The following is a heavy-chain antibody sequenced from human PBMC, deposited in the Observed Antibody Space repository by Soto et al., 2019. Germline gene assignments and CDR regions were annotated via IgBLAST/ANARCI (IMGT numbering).Heavy chain of an antibody. D-gene: IGHD4-17*01. J-gene: IGHJ4*02. CDR3: ARDVGISTVTYYFDY. CDR2: IYYSGST. Sequence: SETLSLTCTVSGGSISSYYWSWIRQPPGKGLEWIGYIYYSGSTNYNPSLKSRVTISVDTSKNQFSLKLSSVTAADTAVYYCARDVGISTVTYYFDYWGQGTLVTVSS. V-gene: IGHV4-59*01. CDR1: GGSISSYY.